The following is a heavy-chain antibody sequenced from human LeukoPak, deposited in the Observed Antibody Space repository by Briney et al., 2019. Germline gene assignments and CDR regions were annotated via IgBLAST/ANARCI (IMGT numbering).Heavy chain of an antibody. V-gene: IGHV4-59*01. CDR1: GGSISSYY. D-gene: IGHD6-19*01. J-gene: IGHJ4*02. CDR3: ARIGYSSGWYTYFDY. Sequence: SETLSLTCTVSGGSISSYYWSWIRQPPGKGLEWIGYIYYSGSTNYNPSLKSRVTISVDTSKNQFSLKLSSVTAADTAVYYCARIGYSSGWYTYFDYWGQGTLVTVSS. CDR2: IYYSGST.